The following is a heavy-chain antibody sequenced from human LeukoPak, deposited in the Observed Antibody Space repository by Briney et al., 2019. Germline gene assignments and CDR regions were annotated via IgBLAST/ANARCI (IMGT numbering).Heavy chain of an antibody. D-gene: IGHD3-10*01. CDR1: GGSISSGSYY. J-gene: IGHJ5*02. CDR3: ARTPLRGATFFTSYPNWFDT. V-gene: IGHV4-61*02. CDR2: VYSSGST. Sequence: SQTLSLTCTVSGGSISSGSYYWSWIRQPAGKGLEWIGRVYSSGSTDYNPSLKSRLSISVDTSKIQFSLRLSSVTVADTAVYYCARTPLRGATFFTSYPNWFDTWGQGTLVTVSS.